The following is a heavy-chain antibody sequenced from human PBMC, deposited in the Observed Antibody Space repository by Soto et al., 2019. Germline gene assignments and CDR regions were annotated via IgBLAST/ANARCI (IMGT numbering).Heavy chain of an antibody. J-gene: IGHJ6*02. D-gene: IGHD6-13*01. CDR2: ISSSSSYI. CDR3: AGSIAAAGTDYYYGMDV. V-gene: IGHV3-21*01. Sequence: GGSLRLSCAASGFTFSSYSMNWVRQAPGKGLEWVSSISSSSSYIYYADSVKGRFTISRDNAKNSLYLQMNSLRAEGTAVYYCAGSIAAAGTDYYYGMDVWGQGTTVTVSS. CDR1: GFTFSSYS.